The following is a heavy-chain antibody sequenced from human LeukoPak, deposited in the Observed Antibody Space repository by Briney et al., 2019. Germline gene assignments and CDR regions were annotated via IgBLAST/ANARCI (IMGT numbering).Heavy chain of an antibody. CDR3: ARQVTFGYAYAYYFDY. CDR1: GGSISTSYYY. V-gene: IGHV4-39*01. CDR2: IHNSEST. D-gene: IGHD5-18*01. J-gene: IGHJ4*02. Sequence: ETLSLTCTVSGGSISTSYYYWGWIRQPPGKGLEWIGNIHNSESTYYNPSLKSRVTISVDTSKNQFSLKLSSVTATDTAVYYCARQVTFGYAYAYYFDYWGQGSLVTVSS.